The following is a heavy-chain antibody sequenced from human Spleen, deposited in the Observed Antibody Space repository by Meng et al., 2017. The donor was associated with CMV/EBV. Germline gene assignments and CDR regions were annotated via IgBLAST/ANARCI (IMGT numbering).Heavy chain of an antibody. CDR2: VNPSGGST. Sequence: SCYHFTSYYVHWVRQAPGQGLEWMGIVNPSGGSTSYARRFQGRVTMTRDTSTSTVHMELSSLRSEDTAVYYCARGGRVVVAATSWFDPWGQGTLVTVSS. CDR1: CYHFTSYY. J-gene: IGHJ5*02. D-gene: IGHD2-15*01. V-gene: IGHV1-46*01. CDR3: ARGGRVVVAATSWFDP.